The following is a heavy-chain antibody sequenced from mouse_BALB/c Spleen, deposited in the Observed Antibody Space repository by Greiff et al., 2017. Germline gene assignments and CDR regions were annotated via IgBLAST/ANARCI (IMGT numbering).Heavy chain of an antibody. CDR3: ARCYYGSSYYWYFDV. D-gene: IGHD1-1*01. CDR2: INPYNDGT. V-gene: IGHV1-14*01. CDR1: GYTFTSYV. J-gene: IGHJ1*01. Sequence: VQLQQSGPELVKPGASVKMSCKASGYTFTSYVMHWVKQKPGQGLEWIGYINPYNDGTKYNEKFKGKATLTSDKSSSTAYMELSSLTSEDSAVYYCARCYYGSSYYWYFDVWGAGTTVTVSS.